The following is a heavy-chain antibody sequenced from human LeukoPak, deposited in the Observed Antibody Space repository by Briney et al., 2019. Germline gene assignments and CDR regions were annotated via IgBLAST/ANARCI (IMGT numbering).Heavy chain of an antibody. J-gene: IGHJ4*02. D-gene: IGHD3-10*01. CDR2: INHSGST. Sequence: PSETLSLTCAVYGGSFSGYYWSWIRQPPGKGLEWIGEINHSGSTNYNPSLKSRVTISVDTSKNQFSLKLSSVTAADTAVYYCARGRVVTMVRGVHCFDYWGQGTLVTVSS. CDR3: ARGRVVTMVRGVHCFDY. CDR1: GGSFSGYY. V-gene: IGHV4-34*01.